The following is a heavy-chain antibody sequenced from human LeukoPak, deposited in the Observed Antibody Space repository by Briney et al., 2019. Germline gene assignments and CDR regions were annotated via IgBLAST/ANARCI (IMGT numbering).Heavy chain of an antibody. Sequence: PSEPLSLTCTVSGASINSSTTYWGWIRQSPGKGLEGIGSMYHRGHTFYNPSLKSRVTISVDTSKNQFSLNLISVTAADTAVYYCARHGGFGWTSDYWGQGMLVTVSS. D-gene: IGHD6-19*01. CDR1: GASINSSTTY. CDR2: MYHRGHT. J-gene: IGHJ4*02. V-gene: IGHV4-39*01. CDR3: ARHGGFGWTSDY.